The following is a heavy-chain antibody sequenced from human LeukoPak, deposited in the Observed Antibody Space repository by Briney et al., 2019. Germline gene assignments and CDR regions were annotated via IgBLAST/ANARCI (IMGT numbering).Heavy chain of an antibody. CDR1: GFTVSSNY. Sequence: GGSLRLSCAASGFTVSSNYMSWVRQAPGKGLEWVSYISDTGSTIAYADSVKGRFTMSRDEAKNSLHLQMNSLRDEDTAVYYCTRRFDSWGQGVLVTVFS. V-gene: IGHV3-48*02. CDR3: TRRFDS. CDR2: ISDTGSTI. J-gene: IGHJ4*02.